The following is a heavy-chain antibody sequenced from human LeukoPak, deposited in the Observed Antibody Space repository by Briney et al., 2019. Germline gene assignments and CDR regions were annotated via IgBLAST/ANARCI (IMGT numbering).Heavy chain of an antibody. V-gene: IGHV3-23*01. D-gene: IGHD3-9*01. CDR1: GFTFSSYA. CDR3: AKALNYDILTGYLY. J-gene: IGHJ4*02. CDR2: ISGSGGST. Sequence: GGSLRLSCAASGFTFSSYAMSWVRQAPGKGLEWVSAISGSGGSTYYADSEKGRFTISRDNSKNTLYLQMNSLRAEDTAVYYCAKALNYDILTGYLYWGQGTLVTVSS.